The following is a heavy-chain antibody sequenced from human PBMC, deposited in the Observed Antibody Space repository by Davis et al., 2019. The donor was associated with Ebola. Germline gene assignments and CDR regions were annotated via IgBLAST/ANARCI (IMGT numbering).Heavy chain of an antibody. V-gene: IGHV3-23*01. CDR2: LSGSGDDT. CDR1: GFTFSNYA. J-gene: IGHJ4*02. Sequence: PGGSLRLSCAASGFTFSNYAMSWVRQAPGKGLEWVSALSGSGDDTYYAESVKGRFTISRDNSKNTLSLQMNSLRAEDTAVYYCAKRFHGGKDSWGQGTLVTVSS. CDR3: AKRFHGGKDS. D-gene: IGHD4-23*01.